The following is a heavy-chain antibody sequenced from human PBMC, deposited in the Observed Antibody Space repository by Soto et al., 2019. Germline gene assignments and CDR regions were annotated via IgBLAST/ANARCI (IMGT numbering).Heavy chain of an antibody. Sequence: QVQLQESGPGLVKPSQTLSLTCTVSGGSISSGGYYWSWIRQHPGKGLEWMGYIYYSGSTYYNPSLKSRVTLSVDPSKNQLSLKLSSVAAADTGVYYRAREAGLHSSSSRPYFDYWGQGTLVPVSS. D-gene: IGHD6-6*01. J-gene: IGHJ4*02. CDR1: GGSISSGGYY. V-gene: IGHV4-31*03. CDR2: IYYSGST. CDR3: AREAGLHSSSSRPYFDY.